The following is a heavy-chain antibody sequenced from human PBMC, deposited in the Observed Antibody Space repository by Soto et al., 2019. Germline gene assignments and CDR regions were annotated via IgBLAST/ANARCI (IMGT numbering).Heavy chain of an antibody. CDR2: IYYSGTT. D-gene: IGHD2-2*01. Sequence: SETLSLTCTVSGDSITSNIYFWAWIRQPPGKGLEWIGSIYYSGTTYYNPSLKSRVTISLDTSKSHFSLKLSSVTAADTAVYYCARHVVPAANYFDYWGQGTLVTVSS. V-gene: IGHV4-39*01. J-gene: IGHJ4*02. CDR3: ARHVVPAANYFDY. CDR1: GDSITSNIYF.